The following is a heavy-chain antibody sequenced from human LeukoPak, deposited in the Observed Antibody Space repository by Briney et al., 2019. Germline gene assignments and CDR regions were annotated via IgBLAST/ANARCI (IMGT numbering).Heavy chain of an antibody. Sequence: GGSLRLSCAASGFTFSSYGMHWVRQAPGKGLEWVAVISYDGSNKYYADYVKGRFTISRDNSKNTLYLQMNSLRAEDTAVYYCAKGWLWFGELLSPSYYYGMDVWGKGTTVTVSS. CDR3: AKGWLWFGELLSPSYYYGMDV. CDR1: GFTFSSYG. J-gene: IGHJ6*04. CDR2: ISYDGSNK. V-gene: IGHV3-30*18. D-gene: IGHD3-10*01.